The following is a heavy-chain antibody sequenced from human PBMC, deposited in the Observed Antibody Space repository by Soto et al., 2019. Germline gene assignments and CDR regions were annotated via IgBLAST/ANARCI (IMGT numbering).Heavy chain of an antibody. D-gene: IGHD1-1*01. J-gene: IGHJ2*01. CDR2: INPNTGGT. V-gene: IGHV1-2*02. CDR1: GYTFTAYY. CDR3: ARDPIPSTWIFDL. Sequence: QVQLVQSGAEVEKPGASVKVSCKDSGYTFTAYYMHWVRQAPGQGLVWMGSINPNTGGTKFAQQCQGRGTMTRDTSNGAAYMELTVLTSDDTAVYYCARDPIPSTWIFDLWGRGTLVTVSS.